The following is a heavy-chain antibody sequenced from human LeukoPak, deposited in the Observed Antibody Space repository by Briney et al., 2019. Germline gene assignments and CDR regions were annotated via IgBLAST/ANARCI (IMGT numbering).Heavy chain of an antibody. V-gene: IGHV3-23*01. J-gene: IGHJ3*01. CDR2: ISGSAEKT. Sequence: PGGSLRLSCLTSGFTLSTNAMSWVRQAPGKGLEWVSSISGSAEKTYYADSVKGRFTISRDSSQKILNLQMNNLRVEDTAIYYCARGSTYDFWSGDALDVWGQGTMVTVAS. CDR3: ARGSTYDFWSGDALDV. D-gene: IGHD3-3*01. CDR1: GFTLSTNA.